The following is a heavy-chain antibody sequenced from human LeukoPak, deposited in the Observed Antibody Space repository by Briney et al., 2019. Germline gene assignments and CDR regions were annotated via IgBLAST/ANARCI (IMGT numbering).Heavy chain of an antibody. J-gene: IGHJ3*02. CDR3: ARGWSTGQIAAAGSDDAFDI. V-gene: IGHV4-31*02. CDR1: GGSISSGGYY. CDR2: IYYSGST. Sequence: SETLSLTWTVSGGSISSGGYYWSWIRQHPGKGLEWIGYIYYSGSTYYNPSLKSRVTISVDTSKNQFSLKLSSVTAADTAVYYCARGWSTGQIAAAGSDDAFDIWGQGTMVTVSS. D-gene: IGHD6-13*01.